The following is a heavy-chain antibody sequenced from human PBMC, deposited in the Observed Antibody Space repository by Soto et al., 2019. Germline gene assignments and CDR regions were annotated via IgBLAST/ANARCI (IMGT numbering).Heavy chain of an antibody. V-gene: IGHV3-7*01. D-gene: IGHD2-2*02. J-gene: IGHJ4*02. CDR1: GFTFSSYW. Sequence: PGGSLRLSCAASGFTFSSYWMSWVRQAPGKGLEWVANIKEDGSEQYYVDSVRGRFTISRDNGKNSVSLQMNSLRVEDTAVYYCDIVEYPRLFDYWGRGNLVTVSS. CDR2: IKEDGSEQ. CDR3: DIVEYPRLFDY.